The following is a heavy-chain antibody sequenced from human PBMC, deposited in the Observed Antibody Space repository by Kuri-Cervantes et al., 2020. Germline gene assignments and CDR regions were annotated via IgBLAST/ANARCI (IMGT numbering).Heavy chain of an antibody. CDR2: IYYSGST. CDR1: GGSISRGGYY. Sequence: SETLSLTCTVSGGSISRGGYYWSWIRQHPGKGLEWIGYIYYSGSTYYNPSLKSRVTISVDTSKNQFSLKLSSVTAADTAVYYCARDRPITYYYGSGSYKGIDPWGQGTLVTVSS. J-gene: IGHJ5*02. CDR3: ARDRPITYYYGSGSYKGIDP. V-gene: IGHV4-30-4*08. D-gene: IGHD3-10*01.